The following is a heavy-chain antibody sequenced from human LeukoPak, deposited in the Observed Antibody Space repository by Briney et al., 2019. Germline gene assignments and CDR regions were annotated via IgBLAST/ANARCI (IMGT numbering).Heavy chain of an antibody. CDR2: IIPILGIA. J-gene: IGHJ4*02. V-gene: IGHV1-69*04. Sequence: SVKVSCKASGGTFSSYAISWVRQAPGQGLEWMGRIIPILGIANYAQKFQGRVTITADKSTSTAYMELSSLRSEDTAVYYCAREFWRLRTDRGNGATRSFDYWGQGTLVTVSS. CDR1: GGTFSSYA. CDR3: AREFWRLRTDRGNGATRSFDY. D-gene: IGHD1-26*01.